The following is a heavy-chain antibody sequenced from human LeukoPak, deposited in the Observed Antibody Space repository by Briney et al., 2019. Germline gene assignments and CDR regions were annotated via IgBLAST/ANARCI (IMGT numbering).Heavy chain of an antibody. J-gene: IGHJ4*02. CDR1: GGSISSYY. Sequence: KPSETLSLTCTVSGGSISSYYWSWIRQPPGKGLEWIGYIYYSGSTNYNPSLKSRVTISVDTSKNQFSLKLSSVTAADTAVYYCARGVVVVPYYFDYWGQGTLVTVSS. V-gene: IGHV4-59*01. CDR2: IYYSGST. CDR3: ARGVVVVPYYFDY. D-gene: IGHD3-22*01.